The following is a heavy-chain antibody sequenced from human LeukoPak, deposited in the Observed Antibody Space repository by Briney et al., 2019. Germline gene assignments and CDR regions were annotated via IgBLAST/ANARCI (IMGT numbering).Heavy chain of an antibody. CDR2: TYYRSKWYN. CDR1: GDSVSSNSVA. CDR3: ARSRLYCFDY. J-gene: IGHJ4*02. V-gene: IGHV6-1*01. D-gene: IGHD4/OR15-4a*01. Sequence: SQTLSLTCAISGDSVSSNSVAWHWIRQSPSRGLEWLGRTYYRSKWYNDYALSVKSRITINPDTSKNQFSLQLNSETPEDTALYYCARSRLYCFDYWGQGTLVPVSS.